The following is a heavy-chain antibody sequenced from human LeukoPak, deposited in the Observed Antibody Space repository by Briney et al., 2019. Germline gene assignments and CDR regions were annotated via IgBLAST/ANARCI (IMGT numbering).Heavy chain of an antibody. V-gene: IGHV3-30*18. Sequence: GGSLRLSCAASGFTFSTYWMTWVRQAPGKGLEWVAVISYDGSNKYYADSVKGRFTISRDNSKNTLYLQMNSLRAEDTAVYYCAKEGGSWFDYWGQGTLVTVSS. J-gene: IGHJ5*01. CDR1: GFTFSTYW. CDR3: AKEGGSWFDY. D-gene: IGHD3-16*01. CDR2: ISYDGSNK.